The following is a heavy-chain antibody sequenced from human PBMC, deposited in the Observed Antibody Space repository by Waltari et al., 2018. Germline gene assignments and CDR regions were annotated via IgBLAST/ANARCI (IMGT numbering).Heavy chain of an antibody. CDR2: IYYSGST. D-gene: IGHD2-2*02. Sequence: QLQLQESGPGLVKPSETLSLTCTVSGGSIRSSSYYWGWLRQPPGKGLAWIGSIYYSGSTYYNPSLKSRVTISVDTSKNQFSLKLSSVTAADTAVYYCARHTLPTHKNNWFDPWGQGTLVTVSS. CDR1: GGSIRSSSYY. CDR3: ARHTLPTHKNNWFDP. V-gene: IGHV4-39*07. J-gene: IGHJ5*02.